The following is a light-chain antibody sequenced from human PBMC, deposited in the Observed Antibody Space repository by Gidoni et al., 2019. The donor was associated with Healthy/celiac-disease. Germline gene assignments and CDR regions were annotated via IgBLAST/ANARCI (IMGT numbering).Light chain of an antibody. CDR2: DVS. V-gene: IGLV2-14*01. Sequence: QSALTQPSSVSVSPGQSITISCTGTSSDVGGYNYVSWYQQHPGKAPKLMIYDVSNRPSGVSNRFSGSKAGNTASLTISGLQAEDEADYYCSSYTSSSTQLVFGGGTKLTVL. J-gene: IGLJ3*02. CDR3: SSYTSSSTQLV. CDR1: SSDVGGYNY.